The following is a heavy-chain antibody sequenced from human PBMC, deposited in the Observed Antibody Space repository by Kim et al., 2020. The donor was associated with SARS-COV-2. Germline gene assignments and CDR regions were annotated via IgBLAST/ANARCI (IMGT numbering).Heavy chain of an antibody. V-gene: IGHV1-46*01. CDR2: INPSGGST. CDR1: GYTFTSYY. J-gene: IGHJ4*02. CDR3: ATEPNLRYCSGGSCYSRADY. Sequence: ASVKVSCKASGYTFTSYYMHWVQQAPGQGLEWMGIINPSGGSTSYAQKFQGRVTMTRDTSTSTVYMELSSLRSEDTAVYYCATEPNLRYCSGGSCYSRADYWGQGTLVTVSS. D-gene: IGHD2-15*01.